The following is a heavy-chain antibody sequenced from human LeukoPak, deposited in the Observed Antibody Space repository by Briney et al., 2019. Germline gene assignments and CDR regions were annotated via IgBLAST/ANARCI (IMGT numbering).Heavy chain of an antibody. CDR1: GYTFTSYY. D-gene: IGHD6-13*01. CDR2: INPSGGST. Sequence: ASVKVSCKASGYTFTSYYMHWVRQAPGQGLEWMGIINPSGGSTSYAQKFQGRVTMTRDTSTSTVYMELSSLRSEDTAVYYCARDLGIAAAFGWFDPWGQGTLVTVSS. CDR3: ARDLGIAAAFGWFDP. J-gene: IGHJ5*02. V-gene: IGHV1-46*01.